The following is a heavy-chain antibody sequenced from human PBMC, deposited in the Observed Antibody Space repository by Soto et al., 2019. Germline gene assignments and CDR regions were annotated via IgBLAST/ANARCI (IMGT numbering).Heavy chain of an antibody. Sequence: GGSLRLSCAASGFDFGSFGIHWVRQAPGRGLDWVAVISHDGNERKYADSVKGRFTISRDNSKDTLYLQMYSLRPDDTAIYYCEKHVEKQQLDYNIDYWGQGSLVTVYS. CDR1: GFDFGSFG. CDR2: ISHDGNER. J-gene: IGHJ4*02. V-gene: IGHV3-30*18. CDR3: EKHVEKQQLDYNIDY. D-gene: IGHD6-13*01.